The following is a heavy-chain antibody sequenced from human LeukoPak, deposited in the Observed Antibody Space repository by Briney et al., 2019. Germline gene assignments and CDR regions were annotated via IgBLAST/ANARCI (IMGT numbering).Heavy chain of an antibody. D-gene: IGHD3-22*01. CDR2: IYHSGST. V-gene: IGHV4-38-2*02. CDR1: GYSISSGYY. CDR3: ARSTPYYYDSSGYHPFVY. Sequence: SETLSLTCTVSGYSISSGYYWGWIRQPPGKGLEWIGSIYHSGSTYYNPSLKSRVTISVDTSKNQFSLKLSSVTAADTAVYYCARSTPYYYDSSGYHPFVYWGQGTLVTVSS. J-gene: IGHJ4*02.